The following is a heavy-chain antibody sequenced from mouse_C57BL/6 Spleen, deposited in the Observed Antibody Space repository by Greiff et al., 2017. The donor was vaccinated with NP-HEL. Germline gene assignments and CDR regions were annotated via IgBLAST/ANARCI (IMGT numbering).Heavy chain of an antibody. V-gene: IGHV5-17*01. CDR2: ISSGSSTI. CDR1: GFTFSDYG. CDR3: ARGHYGSTYYFDC. Sequence: EVMLVESGGGLVKPGGSLKLSCAASGFTFSDYGMHWVRQAPEKGLEWVAYISSGSSTIYYAATVKGRFSISSDTAKNTLFQQMTSLRSEATAMYYCARGHYGSTYYFDCWGQVTTLTVSS. J-gene: IGHJ2*01. D-gene: IGHD1-1*01.